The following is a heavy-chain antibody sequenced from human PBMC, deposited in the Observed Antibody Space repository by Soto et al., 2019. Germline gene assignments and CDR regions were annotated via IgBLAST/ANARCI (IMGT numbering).Heavy chain of an antibody. D-gene: IGHD2-8*01. Sequence: ASETLSLTCTVSGGSLSSGGYYWSWIRQHPGTGLEWIGYIYYSGTTYFNPSLKSRASISLDTSKNEFSLKLTSVTAADTAVYYCARRALPQCINGVCYKDGFWDYWGQGALVTVSS. CDR1: GGSLSSGGYY. CDR2: IYYSGTT. J-gene: IGHJ4*02. V-gene: IGHV4-31*03. CDR3: ARRALPQCINGVCYKDGFWDY.